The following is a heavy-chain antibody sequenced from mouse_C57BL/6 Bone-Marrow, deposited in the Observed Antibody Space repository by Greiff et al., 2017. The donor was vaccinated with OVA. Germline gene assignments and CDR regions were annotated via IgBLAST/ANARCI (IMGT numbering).Heavy chain of an antibody. CDR1: GYTFTDYY. CDR2: INPYNGGT. D-gene: IGHD2-2*01. CDR3: ARSSYGYDNAMDY. Sequence: EVQLQQSGPVLVKPGASVKMSCKASGYTFTDYYMNWVKQSHGKSLEWIGVINPYNGGTSYNQKFKGKATLTVDKSSSTAYMELNSLTSDDSAVYYCARSSYGYDNAMDYWGQGTSVTVSS. V-gene: IGHV1-19*01. J-gene: IGHJ4*01.